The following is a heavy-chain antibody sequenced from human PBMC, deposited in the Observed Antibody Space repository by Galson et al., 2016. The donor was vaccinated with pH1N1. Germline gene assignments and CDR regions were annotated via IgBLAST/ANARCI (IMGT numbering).Heavy chain of an antibody. V-gene: IGHV1-69*13. J-gene: IGHJ2*01. CDR3: AREGYYDTDLRDWYFDL. CDR1: GGTFGSYG. D-gene: IGHD3-22*01. Sequence: SVKVSCKASGGTFGSYGINWVRQAPGQGLEWMGGIIPIFNTAKYAQNFQGRVTITADESTTTAYMELSSLRSEDTAVYFCAREGYYDTDLRDWYFDLWGRGTLLTVSS. CDR2: IIPIFNTA.